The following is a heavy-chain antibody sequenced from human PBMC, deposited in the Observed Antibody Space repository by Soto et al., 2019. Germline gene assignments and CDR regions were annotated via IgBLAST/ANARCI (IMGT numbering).Heavy chain of an antibody. CDR3: ARDPSQLRYFDWPLDY. J-gene: IGHJ4*02. Sequence: GASVKVSCKASGGTFSSYAISWVRQAPGQGLEWMGGIIPIFGTANYAQKFQGRVTITADESTSTAYMELSSLRSEDTAVYYCARDPSQLRYFDWPLDYWGQGTLVTVYS. CDR1: GGTFSSYA. V-gene: IGHV1-69*13. D-gene: IGHD3-9*01. CDR2: IIPIFGTA.